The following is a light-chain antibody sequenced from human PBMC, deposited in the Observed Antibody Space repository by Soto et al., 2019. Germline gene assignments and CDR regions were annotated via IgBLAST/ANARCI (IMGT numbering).Light chain of an antibody. CDR3: HQSYSMPLT. J-gene: IGKJ3*01. CDR2: AST. Sequence: DIQLTQSPSSVSASVGDRVTITCRASQTIDNYLNWYQHRPGRAPKLLIYASTKLQSGVPSRFTGSGSGTHFTLTINGLRPEDFATYFCHQSYSMPLTFGPGTRVDIK. V-gene: IGKV1-39*01. CDR1: QTIDNY.